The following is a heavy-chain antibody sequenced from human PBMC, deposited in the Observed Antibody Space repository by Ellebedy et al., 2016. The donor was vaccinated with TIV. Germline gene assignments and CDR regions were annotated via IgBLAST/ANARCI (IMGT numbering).Heavy chain of an antibody. CDR3: TTDIPTTYEQVN. J-gene: IGHJ4*02. D-gene: IGHD1/OR15-1a*01. V-gene: IGHV3-15*01. CDR1: GFTFSTYA. Sequence: GGSLRLXCAASGFTFSTYALSWVRQAPGKGLEWVGLIRSKAYGETTEYAAPVKGRFSISRDDSKNTLYLQMNSLKTDDTAVYYCTTDIPTTYEQVNWGQGTLVTVSS. CDR2: IRSKAYGETT.